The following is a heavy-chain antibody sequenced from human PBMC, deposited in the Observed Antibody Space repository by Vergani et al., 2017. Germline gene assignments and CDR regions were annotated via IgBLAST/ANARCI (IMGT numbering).Heavy chain of an antibody. CDR3: ASRSSWYAHYYFDY. D-gene: IGHD6-13*01. Sequence: QLQLQESGPGLVKPSETLSLTCTVSGGSISNNNYYWGWIRQPPGKGLEWIGSIYYSGSTYYNPSLKSRVTISVDTSKNQSSLKLSSVTAADTAVYYWASRSSWYAHYYFDYWGQGTLVTVSS. V-gene: IGHV4-39*07. CDR1: GGSISNNNYY. CDR2: IYYSGST. J-gene: IGHJ4*02.